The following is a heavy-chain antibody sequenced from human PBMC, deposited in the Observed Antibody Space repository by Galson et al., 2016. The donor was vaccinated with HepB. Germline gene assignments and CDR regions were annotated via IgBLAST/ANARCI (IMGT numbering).Heavy chain of an antibody. V-gene: IGHV4-39*01. Sequence: SETLSLTCGVSGGSIINTSYYWGWIRQPPGKRLEWIGSFYTGGSTYYNPSLKSRVAISVDTSKNQFSLRLSSMTAADTAVYYCARQSERADWLDPWGPGTLVTVSP. D-gene: IGHD1-26*01. CDR1: GGSIINTSYY. J-gene: IGHJ5*02. CDR3: ARQSERADWLDP. CDR2: FYTGGST.